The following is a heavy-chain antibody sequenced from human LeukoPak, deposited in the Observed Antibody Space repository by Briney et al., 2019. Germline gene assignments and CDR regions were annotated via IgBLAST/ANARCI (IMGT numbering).Heavy chain of an antibody. J-gene: IGHJ5*02. V-gene: IGHV4-34*01. Sequence: SETLSLTCALYAASSSGYYSSWVRPPPGKGREWIGEINHSRSTDYSPSLKSRVTIAVITSKNQFSLKLSSVTAADTAVYYCARGLSPPGSSGYNWFDPWGQGTLVTVSS. D-gene: IGHD6-13*01. CDR2: INHSRST. CDR1: AASSSGYY. CDR3: ARGLSPPGSSGYNWFDP.